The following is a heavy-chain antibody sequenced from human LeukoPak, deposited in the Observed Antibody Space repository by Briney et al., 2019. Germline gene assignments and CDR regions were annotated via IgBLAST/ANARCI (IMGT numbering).Heavy chain of an antibody. D-gene: IGHD5-12*01. Sequence: GGSLRLSCAASGFTFSSYAMSWVRQAPGRGLEWVSAISGSGGTTDYADSVKGRFTISRDNSKHTLYLQMYSLRVEDTAVYYCVRGRSGWLRLGYFDYWGQGTLGTVSS. J-gene: IGHJ4*02. CDR1: GFTFSSYA. CDR3: VRGRSGWLRLGYFDY. CDR2: ISGSGGTT. V-gene: IGHV3-23*01.